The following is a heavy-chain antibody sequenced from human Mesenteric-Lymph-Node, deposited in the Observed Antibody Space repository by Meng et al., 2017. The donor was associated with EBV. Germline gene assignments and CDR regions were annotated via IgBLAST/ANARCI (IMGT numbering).Heavy chain of an antibody. CDR3: ARDELMVRGLFDS. CDR1: GDSISGSYC. J-gene: IGHJ4*02. CDR2: VFYSGAT. D-gene: IGHD3-10*01. Sequence: QVQPQGSGPGLVKPSETLSLTCTVSGDSISGSYCWNWIRQPPGKELEWIGSVFYSGATYYNPSLESRVTISVDTSRNHFSLKVTSVTAADTAIYYCARDELMVRGLFDSWGQGALVTVSS. V-gene: IGHV4-38-2*02.